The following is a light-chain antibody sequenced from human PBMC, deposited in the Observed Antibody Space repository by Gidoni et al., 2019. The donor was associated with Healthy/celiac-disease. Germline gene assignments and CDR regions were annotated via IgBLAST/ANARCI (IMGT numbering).Light chain of an antibody. CDR2: GAT. CDR3: QHFGN. V-gene: IGKV3-20*01. CDR1: QSISSSQ. Sequence: DIVLTQSPGTLSLSPGQSATLSCRASQSISSSQLAWYQQKPGQAPRPLMYGATSRATGITDRFSGSGSGTDFTLPIRRLEAEDFAVYYCQHFGNFGGGTKVE. J-gene: IGKJ4*01.